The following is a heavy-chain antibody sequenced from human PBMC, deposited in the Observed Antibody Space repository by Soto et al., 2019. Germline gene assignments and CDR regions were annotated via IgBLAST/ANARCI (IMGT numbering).Heavy chain of an antibody. CDR2: IYHSGST. J-gene: IGHJ4*02. CDR3: AREQVRTIDY. Sequence: PSETLSLTCAVSGYSISSGYYWGWIRQPPGKGLEWIGSIYHSGSTYYNPSLKSRVTISVDTSKNQFSLKLSSVTAADTAVYYCAREQVRTIDYWGQGTLVTVSS. D-gene: IGHD1-1*01. CDR1: GYSISSGYY. V-gene: IGHV4-38-2*02.